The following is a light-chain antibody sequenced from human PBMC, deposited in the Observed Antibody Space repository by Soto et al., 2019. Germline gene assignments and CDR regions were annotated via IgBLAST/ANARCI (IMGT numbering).Light chain of an antibody. CDR3: QQYYSTPPYT. J-gene: IGKJ2*01. Sequence: IVMTQSPDSLPVSLGERATINCKSSQSVLYSSNNKNYLAWYRQKPGQPPKLLIYWASIRESGVPDRISGSGSGTDFTLTISSLQAEDVAVYYCQQYYSTPPYTFGQGTKLEIK. V-gene: IGKV4-1*01. CDR2: WAS. CDR1: QSVLYSSNNKNY.